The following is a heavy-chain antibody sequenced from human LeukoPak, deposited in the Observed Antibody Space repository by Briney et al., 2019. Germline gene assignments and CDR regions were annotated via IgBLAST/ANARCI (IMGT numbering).Heavy chain of an antibody. CDR2: IWYDGSNK. J-gene: IGHJ4*02. D-gene: IGHD3-22*01. V-gene: IGHV3-33*01. Sequence: GGSLRLSCAASGFTFSSYGMHWVRQAPGKGLEWVAVIWYDGSNKYYADSVKGRFTISRDNSKNSLYLQMNSLRAEDTAVYYCARGAYYYEDWGQGTLVTVSS. CDR3: ARGAYYYED. CDR1: GFTFSSYG.